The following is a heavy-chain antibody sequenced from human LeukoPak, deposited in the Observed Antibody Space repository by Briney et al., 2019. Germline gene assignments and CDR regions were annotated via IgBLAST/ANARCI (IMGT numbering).Heavy chain of an antibody. Sequence: LAGGSLRLSCAASGFTFSSYAMSWVRQAPGKGLEWVSAISGSGGSTYYADSVKGRFTISRDNAKNSLYLQMNSLRAEDTAVYYCARDRRVTREIDYWGQGTLVTVSS. J-gene: IGHJ4*02. V-gene: IGHV3-23*01. CDR1: GFTFSSYA. CDR2: ISGSGGST. CDR3: ARDRRVTREIDY.